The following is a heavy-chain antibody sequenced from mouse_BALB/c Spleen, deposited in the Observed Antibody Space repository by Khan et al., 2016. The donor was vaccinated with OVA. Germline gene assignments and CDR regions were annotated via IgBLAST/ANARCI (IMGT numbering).Heavy chain of an antibody. V-gene: IGHV3-2*02. CDR3: ARWFAY. J-gene: IGHJ3*01. CDR2: INYSGGT. Sequence: QLEESGPGLVKPSQSLSLTCTVTGYSITSDYAWNWIRQFPGNKLEWMGYINYSGGTSYLPSLKSRISIPRDTSKNQFFLQLNSVTTEDSATYYCARWFAYWGQGTLVTVS. CDR1: GYSITSDYA.